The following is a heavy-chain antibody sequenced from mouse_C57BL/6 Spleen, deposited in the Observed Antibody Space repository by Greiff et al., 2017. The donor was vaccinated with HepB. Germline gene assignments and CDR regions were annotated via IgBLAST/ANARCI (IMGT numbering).Heavy chain of an antibody. CDR1: GYTFTSYW. CDR2: IHPSDSDT. Sequence: QVQLQQPGAELVKPGASVKVSCKASGYTFTSYWMHWVKQRPGQGLEWIGRIHPSDSDTNYNQKFKGKATLTVDKSSSTAYMQLSSLTSEDSAVYYCAIIHYGSSYPYYAMDYGGQGTSVTVSS. V-gene: IGHV1-74*01. D-gene: IGHD1-1*01. J-gene: IGHJ4*01. CDR3: AIIHYGSSYPYYAMDY.